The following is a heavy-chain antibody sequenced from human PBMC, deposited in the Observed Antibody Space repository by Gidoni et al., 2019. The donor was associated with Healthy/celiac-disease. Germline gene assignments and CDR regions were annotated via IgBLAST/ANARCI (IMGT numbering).Heavy chain of an antibody. V-gene: IGHV3-11*05. CDR2: ISSSSSYT. D-gene: IGHD3-10*01. CDR3: ARIQGIWFGEVDYFDY. J-gene: IGHJ4*02. CDR1: GFTFSYYY. Sequence: QVQLVESGGGLVKPGGSLRLSCAASGFTFSYYYMSWIRQAPGKGLKWVSYISSSSSYTNYADSVKGRFTISRDNAKNSLYLQMNSLRAEDTAVYYCARIQGIWFGEVDYFDYWGQGTLVTVSS.